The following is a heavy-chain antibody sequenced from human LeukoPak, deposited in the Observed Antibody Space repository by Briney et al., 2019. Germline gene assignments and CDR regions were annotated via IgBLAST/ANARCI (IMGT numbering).Heavy chain of an antibody. Sequence: PGGSLRLSCAASGFTFSNYWMHWVRQAPGKGLVWVSRINSDGINTSYADSVKGRFTISRDNAKNTLYLEMNSLRAEDTAVYYCARDRTQQLVRGYFDYWGQGTLVTVSS. CDR1: GFTFSNYW. J-gene: IGHJ4*02. CDR3: ARDRTQQLVRGYFDY. V-gene: IGHV3-74*01. CDR2: INSDGINT. D-gene: IGHD6-13*01.